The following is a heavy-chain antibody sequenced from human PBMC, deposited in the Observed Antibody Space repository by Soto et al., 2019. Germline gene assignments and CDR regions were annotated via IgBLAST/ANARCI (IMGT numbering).Heavy chain of an antibody. CDR1: GGSVSSGSYY. CDR2: IYYSGST. CDR3: ARDEGRDGYRVFDY. J-gene: IGHJ4*02. Sequence: PSETLSLTCTVSGGSVSSGSYYWSWIRQPPGKGLEWIGYIYYSGSTNYNPSLKSRVTISVDTSKNQFSLKLSSVTAADTAVYYCARDEGRDGYRVFDYWGQGTLVTVSS. V-gene: IGHV4-61*01. D-gene: IGHD5-12*01.